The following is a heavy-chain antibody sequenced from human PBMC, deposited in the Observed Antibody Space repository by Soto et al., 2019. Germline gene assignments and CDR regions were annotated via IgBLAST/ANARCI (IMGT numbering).Heavy chain of an antibody. V-gene: IGHV4-34*01. Sequence: SETLSLTCAVYGGSFSGYYWSWIRQPPGRGLEWIGEINHSGSTNYNPSLKSRVTISVDTSKNQFSLKLSSVTAADTAVYYCARSLGIEVARPFDYWGQGTLVTVSS. CDR1: GGSFSGYY. D-gene: IGHD6-19*01. J-gene: IGHJ4*02. CDR2: INHSGST. CDR3: ARSLGIEVARPFDY.